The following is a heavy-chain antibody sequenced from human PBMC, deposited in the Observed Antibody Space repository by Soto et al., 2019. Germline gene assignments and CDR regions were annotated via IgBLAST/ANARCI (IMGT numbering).Heavy chain of an antibody. CDR1: GGSFSGYY. CDR2: INHSGST. J-gene: IGHJ5*02. D-gene: IGHD2-2*01. CDR3: ARGVPADMMRRAWFDP. V-gene: IGHV4-34*01. Sequence: QVQLQQWGAGLLKPSETLSLTCAVYGGSFSGYYWSWIRQPPGKGLEWIGEINHSGSTNYNPSLKSRVTISVDTSKNQFSLKLSSVTAADTAVYYCARGVPADMMRRAWFDPWGQGTLVTVSS.